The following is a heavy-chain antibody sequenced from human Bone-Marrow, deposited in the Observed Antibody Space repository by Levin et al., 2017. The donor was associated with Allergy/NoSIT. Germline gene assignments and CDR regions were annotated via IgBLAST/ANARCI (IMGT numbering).Heavy chain of an antibody. Sequence: ASETLSLTCSVSDDSIDSGGYYWSWVRQLSGKGLEWIGYVYYSGGTFYNPSLKSRTSISIDTSKRQFSLSLTSVTAADTAVYYCARHVRYRDAPTYFDHWGQGILVTVSS. V-gene: IGHV4-31*03. CDR3: ARHVRYRDAPTYFDH. CDR1: DDSIDSGGYY. D-gene: IGHD1-26*01. J-gene: IGHJ4*02. CDR2: VYYSGGT.